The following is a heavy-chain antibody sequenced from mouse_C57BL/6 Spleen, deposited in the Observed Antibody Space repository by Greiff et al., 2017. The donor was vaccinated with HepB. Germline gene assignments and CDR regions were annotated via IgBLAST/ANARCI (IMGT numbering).Heavy chain of an antibody. V-gene: IGHV2-9-1*01. CDR3: ARINGYGSSYGFAY. D-gene: IGHD1-1*01. CDR1: GFSLTSYA. J-gene: IGHJ3*01. CDR2: IWTGGGT. Sequence: VHLVESGPGLVAPSQSLSITCTVSGFSLTSYAISWVRQPPGKGLEWLGVIWTGGGTNYNSALKSRLSISKDNSKSQVFLKMNSLQTDDTARYYCARINGYGSSYGFAYWGQGTLVTVSA.